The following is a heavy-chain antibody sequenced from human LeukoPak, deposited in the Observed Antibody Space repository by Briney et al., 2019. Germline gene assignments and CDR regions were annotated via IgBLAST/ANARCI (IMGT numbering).Heavy chain of an antibody. V-gene: IGHV4-59*08. Sequence: NSSETLSLTCTVSSASFSSYYWSWIRQPPGKGLEWIGYSRSSGFTKYNASLKSRVTISIDTSQNQFSLKLTSVTAADTAVYYCARHGQQLENNAFDMWGQGTMVTVSS. CDR1: SASFSSYY. CDR2: SRSSGFT. CDR3: ARHGQQLENNAFDM. J-gene: IGHJ3*02. D-gene: IGHD6-13*01.